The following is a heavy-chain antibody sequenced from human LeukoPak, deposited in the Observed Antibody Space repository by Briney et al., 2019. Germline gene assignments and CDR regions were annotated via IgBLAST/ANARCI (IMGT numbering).Heavy chain of an antibody. CDR2: ISYDGSNK. CDR1: GFTFSSYG. D-gene: IGHD4-17*01. CDR3: AKEYGDYRGYFDY. V-gene: IGHV3-30*18. Sequence: GRSLRLSCAASGFTFSSYGMHWVRQAPGKGLEWVAVISYDGSNKYYADSVKGRFTISRDNSKNTLYLQMNSLRAEDTAVYYCAKEYGDYRGYFDYWGQGTLVTVSS. J-gene: IGHJ4*02.